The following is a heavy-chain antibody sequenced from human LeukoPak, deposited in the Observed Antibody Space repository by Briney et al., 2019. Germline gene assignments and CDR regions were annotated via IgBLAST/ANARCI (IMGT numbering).Heavy chain of an antibody. CDR3: ARDDFDTAMVYNYFDP. CDR2: MHPTGGST. V-gene: IGHV1-46*01. D-gene: IGHD5-18*01. CDR1: GYTFSGHY. J-gene: IGHJ5*02. Sequence: ASVKISCKASGYTFSGHYIHWVRQAPGQGLEWMGVMHPTGGSTNYAQRFEGRVTMTRDTSTSTVYMELRSLTSEGTAVYYCARDDFDTAMVYNYFDPWGQGTLVTVSS.